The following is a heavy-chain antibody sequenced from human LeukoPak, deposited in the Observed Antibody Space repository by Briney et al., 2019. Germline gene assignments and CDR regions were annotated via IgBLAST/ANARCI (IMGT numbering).Heavy chain of an antibody. Sequence: SETLSLTCAVYGGSFSGYYWSWIRQPPGKGLEWIGEINHSGSTNYNPSLKSRVTISVDTSKNQFSLKPSSVTAADTAVYYCAAPRVGYCSSTSCPNWFDPWGQGTLVTVSS. J-gene: IGHJ5*02. CDR3: AAPRVGYCSSTSCPNWFDP. CDR1: GGSFSGYY. CDR2: INHSGST. V-gene: IGHV4-34*01. D-gene: IGHD2-2*01.